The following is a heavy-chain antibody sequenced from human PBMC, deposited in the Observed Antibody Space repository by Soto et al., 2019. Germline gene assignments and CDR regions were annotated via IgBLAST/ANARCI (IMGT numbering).Heavy chain of an antibody. CDR2: ISSSSSYT. V-gene: IGHV3-11*05. J-gene: IGHJ3*02. D-gene: IGHD3-10*01. Sequence: VGSLRLSCAASGFTFSDYYRSWIRQAPGKGLEWVSYISSSSSYTNYADSVKGRFTISRDNAKNSLYLQMNSLRAEDTAVYYCARDRTTMVPEHAFDIWGQGTMVTVSS. CDR1: GFTFSDYY. CDR3: ARDRTTMVPEHAFDI.